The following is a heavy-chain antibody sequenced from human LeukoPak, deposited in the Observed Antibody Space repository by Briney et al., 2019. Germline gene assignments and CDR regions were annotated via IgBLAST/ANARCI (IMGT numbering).Heavy chain of an antibody. CDR1: GFSLSTSGMC. CDR2: IDWDDDK. CDR3: ARIRYDSSGYYWFYFDY. V-gene: IGHV2-70*11. D-gene: IGHD3-22*01. J-gene: IGHJ4*02. Sequence: SGPALVKPTQPLTLNCTFSGFSLSTSGMCVSWIRQPPGKALEWLARIDWDDDKYYSTSLKTRLTISKDTSKNQVVLTMTNMDPVDTATYYCARIRYDSSGYYWFYFDYWGQGTLVTVSS.